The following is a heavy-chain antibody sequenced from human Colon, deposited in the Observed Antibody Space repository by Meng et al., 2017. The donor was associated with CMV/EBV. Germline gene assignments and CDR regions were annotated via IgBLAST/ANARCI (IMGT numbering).Heavy chain of an antibody. CDR1: ECSITDDA. D-gene: IGHD5-24*01. V-gene: IGHV3-23*01. CDR2: ISASGYYT. Sequence: CEAPECSITDDAVNWVRQAPGKGLEWVAVISASGYYTFYAESVKGRFTIGRDISKNTVYLQTNSLRAEDTAVYFCAKAPTRRYYFDSWGQGSLVTVSS. CDR3: AKAPTRRYYFDS. J-gene: IGHJ4*02.